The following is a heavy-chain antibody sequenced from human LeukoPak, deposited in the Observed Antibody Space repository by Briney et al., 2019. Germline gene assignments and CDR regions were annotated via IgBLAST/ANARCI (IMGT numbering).Heavy chain of an antibody. D-gene: IGHD7-27*01. Sequence: ASVKVSCKASGYTFTSYDINWVRQATGQGLEWMGWMNPNSGNTGYAQKFQGRVTMTRNTSISTAYMELSSLRSEDTAVYYCAKTGLGIYYYYYGMDVWGQGTTVTVSS. CDR2: MNPNSGNT. CDR3: AKTGLGIYYYYYGMDV. V-gene: IGHV1-8*01. CDR1: GYTFTSYD. J-gene: IGHJ6*02.